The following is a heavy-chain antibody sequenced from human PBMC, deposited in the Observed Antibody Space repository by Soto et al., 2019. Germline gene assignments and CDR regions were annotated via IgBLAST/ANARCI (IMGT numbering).Heavy chain of an antibody. CDR1: GFTFSSYN. V-gene: IGHV3-21*01. CDR3: ARNNSEGYWNYYYYYGMDV. J-gene: IGHJ6*02. Sequence: GGSLRLSCAASGFTFSSYNMNWVRQAPGKGLEWVSSISSSSYIYYADSVKGRFTISRDNAKNSLYLQLNSLRAEDTAVYYCARNNSEGYWNYYYYYGMDVWGQGATVTVSS. D-gene: IGHD1-26*01. CDR2: ISSSSYI.